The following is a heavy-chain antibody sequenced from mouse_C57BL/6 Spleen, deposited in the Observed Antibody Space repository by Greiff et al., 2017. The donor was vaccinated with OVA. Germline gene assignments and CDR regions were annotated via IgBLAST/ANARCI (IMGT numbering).Heavy chain of an antibody. Sequence: EVQRVESGPGLVKPSQSLPLTCSVTGYSITSGYYWNWIRQFPGNKLEWMGYISYDGSNNYNPSLKNRISITRDTSKNQFFLKLNSVTTEDTATYYCARDGGESNWGQGTTLTVSS. CDR1: GYSITSGYY. CDR2: ISYDGSN. V-gene: IGHV3-6*01. CDR3: ARDGGESN. D-gene: IGHD1-3*01. J-gene: IGHJ2*01.